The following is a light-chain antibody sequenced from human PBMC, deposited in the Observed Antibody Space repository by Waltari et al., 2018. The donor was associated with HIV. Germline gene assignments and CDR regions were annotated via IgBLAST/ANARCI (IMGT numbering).Light chain of an antibody. CDR2: ENR. CDR1: SGSIVTSY. CDR3: QSYETTTHKWV. J-gene: IGLJ3*02. Sequence: NFMLTQPQSVSESPGKTITISCTRSSGSIVTSYVQWYRQRPGSAPTTVIYENRQSSSGVPDRFSGSIDSSSNSASLTISGLTTEDEADYYCQSYETTTHKWVFGGGTKLTVL. V-gene: IGLV6-57*03.